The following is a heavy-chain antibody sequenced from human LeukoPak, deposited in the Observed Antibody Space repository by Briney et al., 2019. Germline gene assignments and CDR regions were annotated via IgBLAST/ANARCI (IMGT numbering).Heavy chain of an antibody. D-gene: IGHD6-13*01. V-gene: IGHV4-59*01. CDR2: IYYSGST. J-gene: IGHJ4*02. CDR3: ARWGGNSGSCSL. Sequence: SETLSLTCTVSGGSISTYYWNWIRQPPGKGLEWIGYIYYSGSTNYNPSLKSRVTISVDTSKNQFSLKLNSVTAADTAVYYCARWGGNSGSCSLWGQGTWSPSPQ. CDR1: GGSISTYY.